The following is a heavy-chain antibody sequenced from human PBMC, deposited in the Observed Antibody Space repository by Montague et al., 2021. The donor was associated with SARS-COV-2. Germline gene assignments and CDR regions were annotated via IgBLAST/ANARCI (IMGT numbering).Heavy chain of an antibody. CDR1: GGSISSGSYY. Sequence: TLSLTCTVSGGSISSGSYYWGWIRQPAGKGLEWIGRVYSSGITNYNPSLKSRVTISLDTSKNQFSMRLSSVTAADTALYYCIRGLESVDAWGQGTLVTVSS. V-gene: IGHV4-61*02. CDR2: VYSSGIT. CDR3: IRGLESVDA. J-gene: IGHJ5*02.